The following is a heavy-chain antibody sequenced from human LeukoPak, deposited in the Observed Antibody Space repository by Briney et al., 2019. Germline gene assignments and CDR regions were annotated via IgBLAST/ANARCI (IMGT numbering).Heavy chain of an antibody. CDR1: GGSISSYY. D-gene: IGHD2-21*02. CDR3: ARAEGDRTFDY. Sequence: PSETLSLTCTVSGGSISSYYWSWIRQPPGKGLEWIGYIYSGRTNYNPSLKSRLTISVDTSKNQFSLKLSSAIAVDTAVYYCARAEGDRTFDYWGQGTLVTVSS. J-gene: IGHJ4*02. V-gene: IGHV4-59*01. CDR2: IYSGRT.